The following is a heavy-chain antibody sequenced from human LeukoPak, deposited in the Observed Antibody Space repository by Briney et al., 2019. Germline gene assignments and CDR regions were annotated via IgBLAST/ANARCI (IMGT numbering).Heavy chain of an antibody. CDR2: IYTSGST. D-gene: IGHD6-6*01. Sequence: SETLSLTCTVSGGSISSYYWSWIRQPPGKGLEWIGYIYTSGSTNYNPSLKSRVTISVDTSKNQFSLKLSSVTAADTAVYYCARTKYLTYYFDSWGQGTLVTVSS. CDR1: GGSISSYY. J-gene: IGHJ4*02. V-gene: IGHV4-4*09. CDR3: ARTKYLTYYFDS.